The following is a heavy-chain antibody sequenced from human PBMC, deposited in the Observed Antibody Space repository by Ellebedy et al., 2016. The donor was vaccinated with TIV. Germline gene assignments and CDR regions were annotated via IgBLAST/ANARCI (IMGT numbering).Heavy chain of an antibody. CDR2: IYPDDSAT. V-gene: IGHV5-51*01. J-gene: IGHJ4*02. CDR3: ARRGRSGYYYFDL. CDR1: GYRFTSYW. Sequence: GESLKISCKGSGYRFTSYWIGWVRQMPGKGLEWMGIIYPDDSATRYSPSFQGQVTISADKSISTAYLQWSSLKAADTAMYYCARRGRSGYYYFDLWGRGTLVTVSS. D-gene: IGHD3-3*01.